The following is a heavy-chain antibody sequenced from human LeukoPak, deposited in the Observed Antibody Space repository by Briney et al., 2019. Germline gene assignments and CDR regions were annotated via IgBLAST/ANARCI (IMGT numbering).Heavy chain of an antibody. J-gene: IGHJ4*02. CDR3: AALTGTTTFDY. CDR1: GGTFSSYA. V-gene: IGHV1-2*06. Sequence: ASVKVSCKASGGTFSSYAISWVRQAPGQGLEWMGRINPNSGGTNYAQKFQGRVTMTRDTSISTAYMELSRLRSDDTAVYYCAALTGTTTFDYWGQGTLVTVSS. CDR2: INPNSGGT. D-gene: IGHD1-7*01.